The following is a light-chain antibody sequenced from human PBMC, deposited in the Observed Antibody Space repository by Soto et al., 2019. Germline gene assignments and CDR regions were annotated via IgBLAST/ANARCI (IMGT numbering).Light chain of an antibody. CDR3: QQRSDWPPSLT. Sequence: EIVLTQSPATLSLSPGARATLSCRASQSVSSSLAWYQHKPGQAPRLLIYATSHRATDIPTRFSGSGSETDFTLTISSLEPEDFAVYYCQQRSDWPPSLTFGGGTKVEIK. J-gene: IGKJ4*01. V-gene: IGKV3-11*01. CDR2: ATS. CDR1: QSVSSS.